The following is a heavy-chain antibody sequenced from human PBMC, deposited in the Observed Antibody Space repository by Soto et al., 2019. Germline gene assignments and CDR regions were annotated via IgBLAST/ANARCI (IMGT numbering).Heavy chain of an antibody. CDR2: ISYDGSNK. Sequence: QVQLVESGGGVVQPGRSLRLSCAASGFTFSSYGMHWVRQAPGKGLEWVAVISYDGSNKYYADSVKGRFTISRDNSKNTLYLQMNSLRAEDTAVYYCAKDRNYYDSSGYYAHSYYYGMDVWGQGTTVTVSS. CDR3: AKDRNYYDSSGYYAHSYYYGMDV. CDR1: GFTFSSYG. D-gene: IGHD3-22*01. J-gene: IGHJ6*02. V-gene: IGHV3-30*18.